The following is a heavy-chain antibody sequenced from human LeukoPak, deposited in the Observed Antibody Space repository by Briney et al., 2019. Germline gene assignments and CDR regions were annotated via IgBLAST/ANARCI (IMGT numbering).Heavy chain of an antibody. CDR3: ARALFEGSGNYRRGRRETPFDY. CDR1: GGSISSSSYY. Sequence: SETLSLTCTVSGGSISSSSYYWGWIRQPPGKGLEWIGSIYYSGSTYYNPSLKSRVTISVDTSKNQFSLKLSSVTAADTAVYYCARALFEGSGNYRRGRRETPFDYWGQGTLVTVSS. V-gene: IGHV4-39*01. J-gene: IGHJ4*02. D-gene: IGHD3-10*01. CDR2: IYYSGST.